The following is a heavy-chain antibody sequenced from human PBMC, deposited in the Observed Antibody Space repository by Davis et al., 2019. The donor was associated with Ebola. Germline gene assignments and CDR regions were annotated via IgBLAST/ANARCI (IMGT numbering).Heavy chain of an antibody. V-gene: IGHV4-34*01. J-gene: IGHJ4*02. D-gene: IGHD4-23*01. Sequence: SETLSLTCAVYGGSFSDKSCTWLRQPPGQGLEWIGGINPSGYNVYNPSLKTRVTLSVDTSKNHFSLRLNSVTAADTAVYYCARGYSGNPIAYWGQGNLVTVSS. CDR1: GGSFSDKS. CDR3: ARGYSGNPIAY. CDR2: INPSGYN.